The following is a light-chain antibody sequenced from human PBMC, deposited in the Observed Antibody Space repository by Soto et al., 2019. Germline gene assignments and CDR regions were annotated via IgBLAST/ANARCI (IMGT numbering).Light chain of an antibody. J-gene: IGLJ1*01. V-gene: IGLV1-40*01. CDR3: QSYDSSLSSDV. CDR2: VNI. Sequence: QSVLTQPPSVSGAPGQRVTISCTGSSSNIGAGYDVHWYQQLPGTAPKLLIYVNINRPSGVPDRFSGSKSGTSASLAITGLQAEDEADYFCQSYDSSLSSDVFGTGTKLTVL. CDR1: SSNIGAGYD.